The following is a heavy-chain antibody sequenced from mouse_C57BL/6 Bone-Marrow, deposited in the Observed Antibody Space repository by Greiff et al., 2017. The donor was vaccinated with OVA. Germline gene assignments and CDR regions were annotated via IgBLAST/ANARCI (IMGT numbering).Heavy chain of an antibody. CDR3: KSSYYSNPFAY. CDR2: IDPENGDT. V-gene: IGHV14-4*01. J-gene: IGHJ3*01. D-gene: IGHD2-5*01. Sequence: DVKLVESGAELVRPGASVKLSCTASGFNIKDDYMHWVKQRPEQGLEWIGWIDPENGDTEYASKFQGKATITADTSSNTAYLQLSSLTSEDTAVYYCKSSYYSNPFAYWGQGTLVTVSA. CDR1: GFNIKDDY.